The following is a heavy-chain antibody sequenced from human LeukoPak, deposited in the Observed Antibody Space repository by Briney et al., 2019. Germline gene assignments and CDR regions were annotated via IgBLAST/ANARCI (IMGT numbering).Heavy chain of an antibody. CDR3: ARGSQHYYDSIRAFLN. J-gene: IGHJ4*02. Sequence: SETLSLTCTVSGGSISSYYWSWIRQPPGKGLEWIGYIYYSGSTNYNPSLKSRVTISVDTSKNQFSLKLSSVTAADTAVYYCARGSQHYYDSIRAFLNWGQGTLVTVSS. CDR1: GGSISSYY. V-gene: IGHV4-59*01. D-gene: IGHD3-22*01. CDR2: IYYSGST.